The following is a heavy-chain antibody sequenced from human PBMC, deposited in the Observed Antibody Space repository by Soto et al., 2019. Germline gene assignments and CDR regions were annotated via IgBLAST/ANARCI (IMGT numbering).Heavy chain of an antibody. CDR3: VKGEYYYDGSAYYPFDY. CDR2: ITIRTGNV. V-gene: IGHV3-48*01. J-gene: IGHJ4*02. Sequence: GGSLRLSCEASGFIISECSMNWVRQTPGKGLEWLAYITIRTGNVHYADSVKGRFTISRDNSKNTAYLQMSSLRPEDTAVYYCVKGEYYYDGSAYYPFDYWGQGRMVTVSS. D-gene: IGHD3-22*01. CDR1: GFIISECS.